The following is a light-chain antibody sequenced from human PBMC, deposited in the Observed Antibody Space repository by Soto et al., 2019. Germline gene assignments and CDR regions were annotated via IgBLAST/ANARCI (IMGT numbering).Light chain of an antibody. CDR1: SSNIGAGYD. Sequence: QSVLTQPPSVSGAPGQRVTISCTGSSSNIGAGYDVHWYQQLPGTAPKLLIYGNSNRPSGVPDRFSGSKSGTSASLAMTGLEAEDGADYYCQSYDSSLSGHVVFGGGTKLTVL. CDR3: QSYDSSLSGHVV. V-gene: IGLV1-40*01. CDR2: GNS. J-gene: IGLJ2*01.